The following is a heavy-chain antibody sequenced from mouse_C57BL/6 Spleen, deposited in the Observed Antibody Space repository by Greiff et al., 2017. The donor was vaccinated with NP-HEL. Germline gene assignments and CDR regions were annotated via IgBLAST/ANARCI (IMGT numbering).Heavy chain of an antibody. CDR1: GFTFSDYG. D-gene: IGHD1-1*01. Sequence: EVKLMESGGGLVKPGGSLKLSCAASGFTFSDYGMHWVRQAPEKGLEWVAYISSGSSTIYYAETVKGRFTISRDNAKNTLFLQMTSLRSEDTAMYYCANVLYYYGSIYYYAMDYWGQGTSVTVSS. CDR2: ISSGSSTI. CDR3: ANVLYYYGSIYYYAMDY. V-gene: IGHV5-17*01. J-gene: IGHJ4*01.